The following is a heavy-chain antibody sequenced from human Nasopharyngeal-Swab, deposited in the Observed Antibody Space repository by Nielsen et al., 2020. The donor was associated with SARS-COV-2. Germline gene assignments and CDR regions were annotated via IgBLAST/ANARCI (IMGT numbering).Heavy chain of an antibody. J-gene: IGHJ5*01. CDR3: ARGPITLRWWFDP. CDR1: GGSISSYY. CDR2: VYSNGSP. D-gene: IGHD2-21*01. Sequence: SETLSLTCTVSGGSISSYYWSWIRQPAGKRLEWIGRVYSNGSPNYNPSLKSRVTMSADTSKNQFSLKLTSVTAADTAVYYCARGPITLRWWFDPWGQGTLVTVSS. V-gene: IGHV4-4*07.